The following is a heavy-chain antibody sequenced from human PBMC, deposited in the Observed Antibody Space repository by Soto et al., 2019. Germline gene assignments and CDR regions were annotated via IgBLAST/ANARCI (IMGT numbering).Heavy chain of an antibody. D-gene: IGHD2-8*01. CDR2: INPKSGGA. CDR1: GYSFTDYH. Sequence: ASVKVSCKASGYSFTDYHIHWVRQAPGQGLEWLGRINPKSGGASTAQKFQGWVTMTTDTSISTASMELTRLTSDDTAIYYCARGDSTDCSNGVCSFFYNHGMDVWGQGTTVTVSS. V-gene: IGHV1-2*04. CDR3: ARGDSTDCSNGVCSFFYNHGMDV. J-gene: IGHJ6*02.